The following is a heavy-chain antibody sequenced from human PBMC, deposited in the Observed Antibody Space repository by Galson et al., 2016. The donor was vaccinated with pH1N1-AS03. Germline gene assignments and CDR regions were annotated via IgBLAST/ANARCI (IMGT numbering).Heavy chain of an antibody. CDR1: GPTFSSYP. J-gene: IGHJ4*02. V-gene: IGHV3-30-3*01. CDR3: AKEVQRRLPF. CDR2: ISYDGSHI. Sequence: LRLSCADSGPTFSSYPMHWVRQAPGKGLEWVAVISYDGSHITYANSVKGRFTISRDHSKNTLYLQMTTLRTEDTAVYYCAKEVQRRLPFWGQGTLVIVSS. D-gene: IGHD1-1*01.